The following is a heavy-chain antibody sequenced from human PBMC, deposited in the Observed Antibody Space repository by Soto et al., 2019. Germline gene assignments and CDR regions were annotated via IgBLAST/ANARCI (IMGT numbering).Heavy chain of an antibody. J-gene: IGHJ4*02. CDR3: ARAKAGSSYFDC. D-gene: IGHD2-15*01. CDR2: ISSNGGST. V-gene: IGHV3-64*02. CDR1: GFTFSSYA. Sequence: EVQLVESGEGLVQPGGSLRLSCAASGFTFSSYAMHWVRQAPGKGLEYVSAISSNGGSTYYADSVKGRFTISRDNSKNTLYLQMGGLRAEDMAVYYCARAKAGSSYFDCWGQGTLVTVSS.